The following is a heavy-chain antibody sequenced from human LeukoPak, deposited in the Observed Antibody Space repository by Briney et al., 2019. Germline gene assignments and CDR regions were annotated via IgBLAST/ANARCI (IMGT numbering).Heavy chain of an antibody. J-gene: IGHJ4*02. CDR2: IYYSGST. V-gene: IGHV4-31*03. CDR1: GGSISSGGYY. CDR3: ARARAYYGSGSYYNGYYDFDY. Sequence: PSETLSLTCTVSGGSISSGGYYWSWIRQHPGKGLEWIGYIYYSGSTNYNPSLKSRVTISVDTSKNQFSLKLSSVTAADTAVYYCARARAYYGSGSYYNGYYDFDYWGQGTLVTVSS. D-gene: IGHD3-10*01.